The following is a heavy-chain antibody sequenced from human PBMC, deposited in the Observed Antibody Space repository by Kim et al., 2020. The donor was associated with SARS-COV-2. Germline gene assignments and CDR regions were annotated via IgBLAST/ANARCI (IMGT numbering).Heavy chain of an antibody. CDR2: ISWNSGSI. Sequence: GGSLRLSCAASGFTFDDYAMHWVRQAPGKGLEWVSGISWNSGSIGYADSVKGRFTISRDNAKNSLYLQMNSLRAEDTALYYCAKDRGRGLGELKPIAFDIWGQGTMVTVSS. V-gene: IGHV3-9*01. J-gene: IGHJ3*02. D-gene: IGHD3-16*01. CDR3: AKDRGRGLGELKPIAFDI. CDR1: GFTFDDYA.